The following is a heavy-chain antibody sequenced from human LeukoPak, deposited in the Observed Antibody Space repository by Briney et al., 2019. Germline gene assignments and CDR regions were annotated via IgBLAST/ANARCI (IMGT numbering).Heavy chain of an antibody. CDR1: GFTFGDYA. D-gene: IGHD3-22*01. V-gene: IGHV3-43*02. J-gene: IGHJ4*02. CDR2: ISGDGGGT. CDR3: AKDNTAMVNYYDSSGYDY. Sequence: GGSLRLSCAASGFTFGDYAMHWVRQAPGKGLEWVSLISGDGGGTYYADSVKGRFTISRDNSKNSLYLQMNSLRTEDTALYYCAKDNTAMVNYYDSSGYDYWGQGTLVTVSS.